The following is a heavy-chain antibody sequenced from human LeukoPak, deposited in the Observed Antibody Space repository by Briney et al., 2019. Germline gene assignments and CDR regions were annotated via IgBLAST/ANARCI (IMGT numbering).Heavy chain of an antibody. CDR3: ASITKYGGNSDDAFDI. CDR1: GYTFTSYY. Sequence: ASVKVSCKASGYTFTSYYMHWVRQAPGQGLEWMGRIIPILGIANYAQKFQGRVTITADKSTSTAYMELSSLRSEDTAVYYCASITKYGGNSDDAFDIWGQGTMVTVSS. J-gene: IGHJ3*02. CDR2: IIPILGIA. D-gene: IGHD4-23*01. V-gene: IGHV1-69*02.